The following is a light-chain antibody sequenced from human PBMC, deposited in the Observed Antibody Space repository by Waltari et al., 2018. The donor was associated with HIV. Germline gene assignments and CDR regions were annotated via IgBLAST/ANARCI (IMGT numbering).Light chain of an antibody. V-gene: IGLV2-14*01. CDR2: DVS. CDR3: SSYTSSSTLV. CDR1: SSDVGGYNY. Sequence: QSALTQPASVSGSPGQSITLPCTGTSSDVGGYNYVSWYQPPPGKAPKLMIYDVSNRPSGVSNRFSGSKSGNTASLTISGLQAEDEADYYCSSYTSSSTLVFGGGTKLTVL. J-gene: IGLJ2*01.